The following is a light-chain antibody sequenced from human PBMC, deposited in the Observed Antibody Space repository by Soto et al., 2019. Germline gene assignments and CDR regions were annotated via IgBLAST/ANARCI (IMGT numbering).Light chain of an antibody. Sequence: QSALTQPASVSGSPGQSITISCTGTSSDIGDYNYVSWYQQHPGKAPKLIIYGVSNRPSGISNRFSGSKSGNTASLTISGRQAEDEADYYCSSYTSTNTLVFGRGTKLIVL. CDR2: GVS. CDR3: SSYTSTNTLV. CDR1: SSDIGDYNY. J-gene: IGLJ2*01. V-gene: IGLV2-14*01.